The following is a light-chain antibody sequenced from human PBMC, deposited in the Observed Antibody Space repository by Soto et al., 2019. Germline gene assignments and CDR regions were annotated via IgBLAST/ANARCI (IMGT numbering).Light chain of an antibody. J-gene: IGKJ2*02. CDR3: QQYGGSPPLCT. CDR1: QSVRSSY. V-gene: IGKV3-20*01. CDR2: AAS. Sequence: DIGLTQSPGTLSLSPGERATLSCRASQSVRSSYLAWYQQKPGQAPRLLIYAASTRATGIPDRFSGSASGTYFTLTITRLEPEDFAVYYCQQYGGSPPLCTFGKGTKLEIK.